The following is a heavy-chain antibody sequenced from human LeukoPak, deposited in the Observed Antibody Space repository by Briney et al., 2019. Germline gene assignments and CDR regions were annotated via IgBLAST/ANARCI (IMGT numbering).Heavy chain of an antibody. CDR2: INNDGSST. Sequence: PGGSLRPSCAASGFTSRSYWMHSVRQAPGKGLVWVSRINNDGSSTTYADSVKGRFTISRDNAKNTLYLQMNSLRAEDTAVYYCASGHYYDSSGYYLDYWGQGTLVTVSS. J-gene: IGHJ4*02. CDR1: GFTSRSYW. D-gene: IGHD3-22*01. CDR3: ASGHYYDSSGYYLDY. V-gene: IGHV3-74*01.